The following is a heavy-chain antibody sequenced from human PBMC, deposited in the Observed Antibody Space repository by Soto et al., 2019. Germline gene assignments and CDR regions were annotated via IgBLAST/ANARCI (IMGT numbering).Heavy chain of an antibody. CDR2: INPSGGST. CDR1: GYTFTSYY. Sequence: ASVKVSCKASGYTFTSYYMHWVRQAPGQGLEWMGIINPSGGSTSYAQKFQGRVTMTRDTSTSTVYMELDSVTAADTAVYYCARGLITGNSYSGGWYYFDYWGQGTPVTVSS. J-gene: IGHJ4*02. D-gene: IGHD1-26*01. V-gene: IGHV1-46*01. CDR3: ARGLITGNSYSGGWYYFDY.